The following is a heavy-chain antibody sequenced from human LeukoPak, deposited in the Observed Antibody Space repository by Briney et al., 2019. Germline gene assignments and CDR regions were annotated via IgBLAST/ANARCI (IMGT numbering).Heavy chain of an antibody. CDR1: GGTFTSYA. Sequence: SVKVSCKTSGGTFTSYAITWVRQAPGQGLEWMGKIIPISGTTNYAQKFQGRVTFTADESTSTAYMELSSLRSEDTALFYCARKLRLGGNWFDPWGQGTLVTVSS. CDR3: ARKLRLGGNWFDP. CDR2: IIPISGTT. D-gene: IGHD1-26*01. V-gene: IGHV1-69*13. J-gene: IGHJ5*02.